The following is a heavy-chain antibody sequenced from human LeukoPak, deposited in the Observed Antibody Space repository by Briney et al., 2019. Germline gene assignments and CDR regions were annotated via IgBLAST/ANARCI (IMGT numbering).Heavy chain of an antibody. CDR2: INHSGST. CDR1: GGSFSGYY. J-gene: IGHJ4*02. V-gene: IGHV4-34*01. Sequence: SETLSLTCAVYGGSFSGYYWSWIRQPPGKGLEWIGEINHSGSTNYNPSLKRRVTISVDTSKNQFSLKVSSVTAADTAVYYCARRGWLQFHYWGQGTLVTVSS. D-gene: IGHD5-24*01. CDR3: ARRGWLQFHY.